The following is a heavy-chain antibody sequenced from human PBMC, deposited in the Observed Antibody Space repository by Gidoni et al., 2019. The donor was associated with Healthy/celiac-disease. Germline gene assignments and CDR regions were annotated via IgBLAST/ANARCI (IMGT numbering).Heavy chain of an antibody. V-gene: IGHV4-34*01. D-gene: IGHD2-15*01. CDR3: ARTTAYNCSGGSCYSTRYFDY. Sequence: QVQLQQWGAGLLKPSETLSLTCAVYGGSFSGDYWSWIRQPPGKGLEWIGEINHSGSTNYNPSLKSRVTISVDTSKNQFSLKLSSVTAADTAVYYCARTTAYNCSGGSCYSTRYFDYWGQGTLVTVSA. CDR2: INHSGST. CDR1: GGSFSGDY. J-gene: IGHJ4*02.